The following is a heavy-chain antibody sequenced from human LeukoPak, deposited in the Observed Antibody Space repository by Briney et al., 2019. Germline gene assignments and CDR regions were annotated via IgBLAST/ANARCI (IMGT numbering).Heavy chain of an antibody. CDR3: ATTNDGGGYQWGDFFDF. J-gene: IGHJ4*02. Sequence: VASVKVSCKASGGTSNSHAISWVRQAPGQGLEWMGRIIPNLGTTNRAQNFQDSVTLTADKSTNTAYMELTSLTSDDTAVYYCATTNDGGGYQWGDFFDFWGQGTLVTVSS. D-gene: IGHD3-22*01. CDR1: GGTSNSHA. V-gene: IGHV1-69*04. CDR2: IIPNLGTT.